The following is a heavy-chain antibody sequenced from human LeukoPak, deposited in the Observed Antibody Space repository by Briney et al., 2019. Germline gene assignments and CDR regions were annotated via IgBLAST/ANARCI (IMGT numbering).Heavy chain of an antibody. V-gene: IGHV4-39*07. CDR3: ARSYYYGSGRWFDP. Sequence: PSETLSLTCTVSGGSISSSSYYWGWIRQPPGKGLEWIGSIYYSGSTYYNPSLKSRVTISVDTSKNQFSLKLSSVTAADTAVYYCARSYYYGSGRWFDPWGQGTLVTVFS. CDR1: GGSISSSSYY. CDR2: IYYSGST. J-gene: IGHJ5*02. D-gene: IGHD3-10*01.